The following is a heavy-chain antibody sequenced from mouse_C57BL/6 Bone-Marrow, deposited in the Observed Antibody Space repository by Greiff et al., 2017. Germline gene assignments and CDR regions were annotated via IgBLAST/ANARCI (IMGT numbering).Heavy chain of an antibody. Sequence: QVQLQQPGAELVKPGASVKLSCKASGYTFTNYWMHWVKQRPGQGLEWIGMMHPNGGSPDYNEKFKSEATLSVDKSSRTAYMELSILTSEDSAVYCCASSYDYDDYTMDYWGQGTSVTVSS. CDR1: GYTFTNYW. V-gene: IGHV1-64*01. CDR3: ASSYDYDDYTMDY. D-gene: IGHD2-4*01. J-gene: IGHJ4*01. CDR2: MHPNGGSP.